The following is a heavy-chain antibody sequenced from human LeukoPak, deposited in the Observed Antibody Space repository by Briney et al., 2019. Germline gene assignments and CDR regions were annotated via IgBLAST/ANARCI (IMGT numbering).Heavy chain of an antibody. Sequence: GGSLRLSCAASGFAFSSYAMHWVRQAPGKGLEWVAVISYDGSNNYYADSVKGRFTISRDNSKNTLYLQMNSLRAEDTAVYYCARDRCSSTSCYFDYWGQGTLVTVSS. J-gene: IGHJ4*02. D-gene: IGHD2-2*01. CDR1: GFAFSSYA. V-gene: IGHV3-30*01. CDR2: ISYDGSNN. CDR3: ARDRCSSTSCYFDY.